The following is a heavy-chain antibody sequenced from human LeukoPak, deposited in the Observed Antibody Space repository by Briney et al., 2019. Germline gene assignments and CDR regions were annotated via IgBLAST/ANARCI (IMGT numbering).Heavy chain of an antibody. Sequence: GGSLRLSCTVSGFTVSSNSMSWVRQAPGKGLEWVSFIYSDNTHYSDSVKGRFTISRDNSKNTLYLQMNSLRAEDTAVYYCAKDRGSGYSHFDYWGQGTLVTVSS. CDR1: GFTVSSNS. D-gene: IGHD3-3*01. CDR2: IYSDNT. V-gene: IGHV3-53*01. J-gene: IGHJ4*02. CDR3: AKDRGSGYSHFDY.